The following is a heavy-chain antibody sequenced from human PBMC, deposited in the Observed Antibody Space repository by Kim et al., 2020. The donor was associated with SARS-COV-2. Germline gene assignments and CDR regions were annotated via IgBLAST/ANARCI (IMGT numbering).Heavy chain of an antibody. Sequence: SETLSLTCAVYGGSFSGYYWSWIRQPPGKGLEWIGEINHSGSTNYNPSLESRVTISVDTSKNQFSLKLSSVTAADTAVYYCAREWKTTSRLSGYSSSWYSGGYNWFDPWGQGTLVTVSS. CDR3: AREWKTTSRLSGYSSSWYSGGYNWFDP. J-gene: IGHJ5*02. CDR1: GGSFSGYY. D-gene: IGHD6-13*01. CDR2: INHSGST. V-gene: IGHV4-34*01.